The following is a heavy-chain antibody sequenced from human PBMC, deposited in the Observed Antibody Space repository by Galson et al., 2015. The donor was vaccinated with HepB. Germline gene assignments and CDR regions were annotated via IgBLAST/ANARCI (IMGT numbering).Heavy chain of an antibody. D-gene: IGHD2-15*01. CDR2: TYYRARWYS. V-gene: IGHV6-1*01. J-gene: IGHJ6*02. CDR1: GDSVSNNNAA. Sequence: CAISGDSVSNNNAAWYWIRQSPSRGLEWLGRTYYRARWYSDYTVSLRSRIAINPDTSKNQFSLQLNSVTPEDTAVYFCARDPLHCSGDSCSYVMDVWGQGTTVTVSS. CDR3: ARDPLHCSGDSCSYVMDV.